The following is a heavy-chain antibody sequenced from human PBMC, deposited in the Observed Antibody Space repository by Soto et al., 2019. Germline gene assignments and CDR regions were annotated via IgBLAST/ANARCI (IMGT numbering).Heavy chain of an antibody. Sequence: GASVKVSCKASGGTFSSYAISWVRQAPGQGLEWMGGIIPIFGTANYAQKFQGRVTITADESTRTAYMELSSLRSEDTAVYYCARLSSGYRKLGWFDPWGQGNLVTVSS. CDR2: IIPIFGTA. D-gene: IGHD3-22*01. V-gene: IGHV1-69*13. CDR3: ARLSSGYRKLGWFDP. J-gene: IGHJ5*02. CDR1: GGTFSSYA.